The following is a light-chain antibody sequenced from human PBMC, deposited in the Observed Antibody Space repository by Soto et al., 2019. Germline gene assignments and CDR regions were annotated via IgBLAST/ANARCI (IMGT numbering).Light chain of an antibody. J-gene: IGKJ5*01. CDR2: DAS. CDR1: QSVSSTY. Sequence: IGLTQSPGPLSLSTRERATLSCRASQSVSSTYLAWYQQKPGQAPRLLIYDASNRATGIPARFSGSGSGTDFTLTISSLEPEDFAVYYCQQRSNWPPITFGQGTRLEIK. CDR3: QQRSNWPPIT. V-gene: IGKV3-11*01.